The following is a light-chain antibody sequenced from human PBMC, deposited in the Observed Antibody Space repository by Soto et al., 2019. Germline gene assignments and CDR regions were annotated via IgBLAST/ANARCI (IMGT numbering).Light chain of an antibody. J-gene: IGLJ1*01. CDR2: EVT. CDR3: SSHGGANNFYV. V-gene: IGLV2-8*01. CDR1: SSDVGAYNY. Sequence: QSVLTKRPSASGSAGQSVTISCTGTSSDVGAYNYVSWYQQHPGKVPKLIIYEVTKRPSGVPDRFSASKSGNTASLTVSGLQAEDEADYYCSSHGGANNFYVFGTGTKVTVL.